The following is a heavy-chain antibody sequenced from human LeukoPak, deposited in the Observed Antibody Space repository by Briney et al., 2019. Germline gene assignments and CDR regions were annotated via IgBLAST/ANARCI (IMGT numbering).Heavy chain of an antibody. D-gene: IGHD5-24*01. Sequence: GGSLRLSCAASGFTFSDYYMSWIRQAPGKGLEWVSYISSSSSYTNYADSVKGRFTISRDNAKNSVYLQMNSLRAEDTAVYYCVSEGDGDKFRNAYDIWGPGTMVTVSS. V-gene: IGHV3-11*06. J-gene: IGHJ3*02. CDR1: GFTFSDYY. CDR2: ISSSSSYT. CDR3: VSEGDGDKFRNAYDI.